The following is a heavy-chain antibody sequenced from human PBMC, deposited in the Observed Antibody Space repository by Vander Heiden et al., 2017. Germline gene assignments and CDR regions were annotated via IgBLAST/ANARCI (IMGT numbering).Heavy chain of an antibody. CDR1: AGSNSSGGYS. CDR3: ARGGGYDPDY. CDR2: IYYSGST. V-gene: IGHV4-31*03. J-gene: IGHJ4*02. D-gene: IGHD5-12*01. Sequence: QVQLQESGPGLVKPSPTLPPTCTVSAGSNSSGGYSWSWIRQHPGKGLEWIGYIYYSGSTYYNPSLKSRVTISVDTSENQFSLKLSSVAAADTAVYYCARGGGYDPDYWGQGTLVTVSS.